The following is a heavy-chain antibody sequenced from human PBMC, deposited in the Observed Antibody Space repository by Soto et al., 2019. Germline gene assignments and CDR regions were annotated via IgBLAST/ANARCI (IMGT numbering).Heavy chain of an antibody. J-gene: IGHJ6*04. CDR1: GYTFTGYY. CDR2: INPNSGGT. V-gene: IGHV1-2*04. D-gene: IGHD3-16*02. CDR3: AREGKGLHLGELSFSSPVMDV. Sequence: GASVKVSCKASGYTFTGYYMHWVRQAPGQGLKWMGWINPNSGGTNYAQKFQGWVTMTRDTSISTAYMELSRLRSDDTAVYYCAREGKGLHLGELSFSSPVMDVWGKGTTVTVSS.